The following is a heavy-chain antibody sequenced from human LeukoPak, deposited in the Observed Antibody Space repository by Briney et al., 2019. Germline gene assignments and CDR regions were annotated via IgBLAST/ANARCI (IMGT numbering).Heavy chain of an antibody. CDR2: INWNGGST. D-gene: IGHD3-22*01. CDR3: ARGRYYYDSSGYYLFGY. CDR1: GFTFDDYG. V-gene: IGHV3-20*04. Sequence: PGGSLRPSCAASGFTFDDYGMSWVRQAPGKGLEWVSGINWNGGSTGYADSVKGRFTISRDNAKNSLYLQMNSLRAEDTALYYCARGRYYYDSSGYYLFGYWGQGTLVTVSS. J-gene: IGHJ4*02.